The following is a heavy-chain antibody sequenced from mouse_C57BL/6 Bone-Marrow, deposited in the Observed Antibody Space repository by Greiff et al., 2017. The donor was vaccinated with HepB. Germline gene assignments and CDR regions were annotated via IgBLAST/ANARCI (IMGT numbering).Heavy chain of an antibody. V-gene: IGHV5-9*01. J-gene: IGHJ2*01. Sequence: EVKLMESGGGLVKPGGSLKLSCAASGFTFSSYTMSWVRQTPEKRLEWVATISGGGGNTYYPDSVKGRFTISRDNAKNTLYLRMSSLRSEDTALYYCARGGGNLFDYWGQGTTLTVSS. CDR3: ARGGGNLFDY. D-gene: IGHD2-1*01. CDR1: GFTFSSYT. CDR2: ISGGGGNT.